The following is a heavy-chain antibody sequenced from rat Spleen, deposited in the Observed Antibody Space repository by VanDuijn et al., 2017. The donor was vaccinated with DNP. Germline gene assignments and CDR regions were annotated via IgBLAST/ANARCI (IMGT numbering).Heavy chain of an antibody. D-gene: IGHD1-3*01. Sequence: QVQLEESGPGLMQPSENPSLNRTVPGFSLTRKGVGGVRQPLGKGLVWMGKIWAGGSKNFNLAVQSRLSISRDTSKSQVFLKMNSLQPEDTGTYYCARRDGSYAFFDYWGQGVMVTVSS. CDR2: IWAGGSK. V-gene: IGHV2-72*01. CDR1: GFSLTRKG. J-gene: IGHJ2*01. CDR3: ARRDGSYAFFDY.